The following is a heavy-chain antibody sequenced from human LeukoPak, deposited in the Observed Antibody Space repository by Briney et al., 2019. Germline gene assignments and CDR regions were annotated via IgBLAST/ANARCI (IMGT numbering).Heavy chain of an antibody. D-gene: IGHD3-22*01. Sequence: GGSLRLSCAASGYTFSIYDMHWVRQAPGKGLERVTVILYGGSNIYYADSVKGRFTISRDNSKNTLYLQMYTLRAEDTAVYYCAKDYYYDSSGDLAGYFDYWGQGTLVTVSS. V-gene: IGHV3-30*18. CDR1: GYTFSIYD. J-gene: IGHJ4*02. CDR2: ILYGGSNI. CDR3: AKDYYYDSSGDLAGYFDY.